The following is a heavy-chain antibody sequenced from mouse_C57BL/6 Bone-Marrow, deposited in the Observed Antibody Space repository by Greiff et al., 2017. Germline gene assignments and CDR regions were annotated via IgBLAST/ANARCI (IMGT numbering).Heavy chain of an antibody. V-gene: IGHV1-78*01. Sequence: VQLQQSDAELVKPGASVKISCTVSGYTFTDHTIHWMKQRPEQGLEWIGYIYPRDGSTKYTEKFKGKATLTADKSSSTAYMQINSLTSEDSAVYCCARHYYGSWFAYWGQGTLVTVSA. D-gene: IGHD1-2*01. CDR2: IYPRDGST. CDR1: GYTFTDHT. CDR3: ARHYYGSWFAY. J-gene: IGHJ3*01.